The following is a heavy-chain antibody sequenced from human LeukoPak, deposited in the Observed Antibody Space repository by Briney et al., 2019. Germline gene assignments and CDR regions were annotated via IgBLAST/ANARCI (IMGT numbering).Heavy chain of an antibody. CDR1: GFTFSSYA. Sequence: GGSLRLSCAASGFTFSSYAISWVREAPGKGLEWVSGASGSGGSTYYADSVKGRFTISRDNSKNTLYLQMNSLRAEDTAVYYCARVQDGSSWYEYFQHWGQGTLVTVSS. CDR2: ASGSGGST. D-gene: IGHD6-13*01. CDR3: ARVQDGSSWYEYFQH. V-gene: IGHV3-23*01. J-gene: IGHJ1*01.